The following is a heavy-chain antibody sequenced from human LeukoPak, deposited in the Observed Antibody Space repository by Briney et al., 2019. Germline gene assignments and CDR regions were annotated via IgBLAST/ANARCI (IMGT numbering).Heavy chain of an antibody. Sequence: GGSLRLSCVASGFTFSTYWMSWVRQAPGKGLEWVAYIKPDGSEKSYVDSVKGRFTISKDNAKNSLYLQMNSLRAEDTAVYSCARGHWFDPWGQGTLVTVSS. V-gene: IGHV3-7*03. CDR1: GFTFSTYW. J-gene: IGHJ5*02. CDR2: IKPDGSEK. CDR3: ARGHWFDP.